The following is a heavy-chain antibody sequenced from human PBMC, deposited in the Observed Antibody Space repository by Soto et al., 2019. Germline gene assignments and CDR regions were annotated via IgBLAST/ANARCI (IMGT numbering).Heavy chain of an antibody. CDR3: AKGYCSSTSCYGGWYGAFDI. CDR2: ISGSGGST. J-gene: IGHJ3*02. Sequence: EVQLLESGGGLVQPGGSLRLSCAASGFTFSSYAMSWVRQAPGKGLEWVSAISGSGGSTYYADSVKGRFTISRDNSKYTLYLQMNSLRAEDTAVYYCAKGYCSSTSCYGGWYGAFDIWGQGTMVTVSS. D-gene: IGHD2-2*01. CDR1: GFTFSSYA. V-gene: IGHV3-23*01.